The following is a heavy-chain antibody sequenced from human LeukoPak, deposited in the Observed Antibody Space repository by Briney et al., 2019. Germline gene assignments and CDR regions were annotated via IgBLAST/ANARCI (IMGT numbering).Heavy chain of an antibody. CDR1: GGSFSGYY. CDR3: ARGGDYGGIIDY. CDR2: INHSGST. D-gene: IGHD4-23*01. V-gene: IGHV4-34*01. J-gene: IGHJ4*02. Sequence: PSETLSLTCAVYGGSFSGYYWSWIRQPPGKGLEWIGEINHSGSTNYNPSLKSRATISVDTSKNQFSLKLSSVTAADTAVYYCARGGDYGGIIDYWGQGTLVTVSS.